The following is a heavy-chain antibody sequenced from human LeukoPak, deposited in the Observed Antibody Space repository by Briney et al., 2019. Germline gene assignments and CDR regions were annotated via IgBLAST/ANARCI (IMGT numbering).Heavy chain of an antibody. CDR3: ARAFSGSSSWYQPLGY. CDR1: GFTVSSNY. J-gene: IGHJ4*02. D-gene: IGHD6-13*01. Sequence: PGGSLRLSCAASGFTVSSNYMSWVRQAPGKGLEWVLVIYSGGSTYYPASVKGRFTISRDNSKNTLYLQLNSLRAEDTAVYYCARAFSGSSSWYQPLGYWGQGTLVTVSS. V-gene: IGHV3-53*01. CDR2: IYSGGST.